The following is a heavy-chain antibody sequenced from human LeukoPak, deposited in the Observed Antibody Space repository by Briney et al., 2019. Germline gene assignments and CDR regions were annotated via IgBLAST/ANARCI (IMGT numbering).Heavy chain of an antibody. J-gene: IGHJ4*02. D-gene: IGHD3-10*01. CDR1: GFSFSSYN. V-gene: IGHV3-48*02. CDR3: ARLYYYGSGSSDY. Sequence: GGSLRLSCAASGFSFSSYNMNWVRQAPGKGLEWVSFISSSSSNIYYADSVQGRFTISRDNAKNLLYLQMNSLRDEDTAVYYCARLYYYGSGSSDYWGQGTLVTVSS. CDR2: ISSSSSNI.